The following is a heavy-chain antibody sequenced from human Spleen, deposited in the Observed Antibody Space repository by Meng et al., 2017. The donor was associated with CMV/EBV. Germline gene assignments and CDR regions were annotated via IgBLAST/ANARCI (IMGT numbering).Heavy chain of an antibody. CDR2: ISYDGSNK. Sequence: GESLKISCAASGFTFSSYAIHWVRQAPGKGLEWVALISYDGSNKYYADSVKGRFTISRDNSKNMVYLQMNSLRAEDTAVYYCAGRDSTLSDYWGQGTLVTVSS. CDR1: GFTFSSYA. J-gene: IGHJ4*02. V-gene: IGHV3-30-3*01. D-gene: IGHD6-6*01. CDR3: AGRDSTLSDY.